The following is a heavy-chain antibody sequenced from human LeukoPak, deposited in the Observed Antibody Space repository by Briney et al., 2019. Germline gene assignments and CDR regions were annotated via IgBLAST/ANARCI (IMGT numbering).Heavy chain of an antibody. CDR3: AREEIRSWFDP. J-gene: IGHJ5*02. V-gene: IGHV4-38-2*02. CDR1: GYSLSSGYY. Sequence: SETLSLTCTVSGYSLSSGYYWGWIRQPPGKGLEWIGSVHHSGSTSYNSSLKSRVTISVDTSKNQFSLKLSSVTAADTAVYYCAREEIRSWFDPWGQGTLVTVSS. CDR2: VHHSGST. D-gene: IGHD5-24*01.